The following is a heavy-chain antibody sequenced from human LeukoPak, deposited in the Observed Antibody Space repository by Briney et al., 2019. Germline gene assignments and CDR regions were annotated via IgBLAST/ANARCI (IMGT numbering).Heavy chain of an antibody. J-gene: IGHJ4*02. D-gene: IGHD6-19*01. CDR1: GYTFTSYG. CDR2: ISAYNGNT. Sequence: ASLKVCCKASGYTFTSYGISWVRQATGQGLEWMGWISAYNGNTNYAQKLQGRVTMTTDTSTSTAYMELRSLRSDDTAVYYCARDDPDSSGWYEVDYWGQGTLVTVSS. CDR3: ARDDPDSSGWYEVDY. V-gene: IGHV1-18*04.